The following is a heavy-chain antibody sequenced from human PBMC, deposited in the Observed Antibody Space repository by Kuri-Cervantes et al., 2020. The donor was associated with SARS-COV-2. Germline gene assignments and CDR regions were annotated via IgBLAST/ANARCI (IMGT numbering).Heavy chain of an antibody. V-gene: IGHV4-59*01. CDR3: ARGAVVRGPKYYSDY. CDR2: IYYSGST. D-gene: IGHD3-10*01. Sequence: ESLKISCTVSGGSISSYYWSWIRQPPGKGLEWIGYIYYSGSTNYNPSLKSRVTISVDTSKNQFSLKLSSVTAADTAVYYRARGAVVRGPKYYSDYWGQGTPVTVSS. J-gene: IGHJ4*02. CDR1: GGSISSYY.